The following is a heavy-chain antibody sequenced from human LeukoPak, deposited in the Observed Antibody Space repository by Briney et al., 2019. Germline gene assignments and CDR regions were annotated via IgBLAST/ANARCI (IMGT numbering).Heavy chain of an antibody. Sequence: SVKVSCKASGGTFSSYAISWVRQAPGQGLGWMGRIIPIFGTANYAQKFQGRVTITTDESTSTAYMELSSLRSEDTAVYYCARDSEIFGVVTPTFDHWGQGTLVTVSS. CDR2: IIPIFGTA. D-gene: IGHD3-3*01. CDR1: GGTFSSYA. J-gene: IGHJ4*02. CDR3: ARDSEIFGVVTPTFDH. V-gene: IGHV1-69*05.